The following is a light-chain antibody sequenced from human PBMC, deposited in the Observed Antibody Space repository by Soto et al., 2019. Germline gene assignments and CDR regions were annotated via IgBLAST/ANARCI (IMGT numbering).Light chain of an antibody. Sequence: EIVMTQSPATLSVSPGERATLSCRASQSVSSNLAWYQQKPGQAPRLLIHGASTRAAGIPARFSGSGSGTEFTLTISSLQSEDFAVYYCQQYNNWPPWTF. CDR2: GAS. J-gene: IGKJ1*01. V-gene: IGKV3-15*01. CDR1: QSVSSN. CDR3: QQYNNWPPWT.